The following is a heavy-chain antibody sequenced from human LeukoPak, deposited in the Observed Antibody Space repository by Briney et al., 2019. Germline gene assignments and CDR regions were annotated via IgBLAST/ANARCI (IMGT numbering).Heavy chain of an antibody. J-gene: IGHJ4*02. D-gene: IGHD2-21*02. CDR1: GYTFTGCY. CDR3: ARDYCGGDCFPDY. Sequence: ASVTVSCKTSGYTFTGCYVHWVRQAPGQGLEWMGRINPNSGDTNYAQKFQGRVTMTRDTSISTAYMELSRLRSDDTAVYYCARDYCGGDCFPDYWGQGTLVTVSS. V-gene: IGHV1-2*06. CDR2: INPNSGDT.